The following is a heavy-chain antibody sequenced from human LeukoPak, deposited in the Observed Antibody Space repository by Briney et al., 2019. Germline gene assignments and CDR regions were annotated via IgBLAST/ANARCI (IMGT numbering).Heavy chain of an antibody. D-gene: IGHD6-19*01. Sequence: PGGSLRLSCAASGFTFSSYWMHWVRQAPGKGLVWVSRINNDGSSTDYADSVKGRFTISRDNSKNTLYLQMNSLRAEDTAVYYCARETSITVDGTNRDAFDIWGQGTWVTVSS. J-gene: IGHJ3*02. CDR3: ARETSITVDGTNRDAFDI. CDR2: INNDGSST. CDR1: GFTFSSYW. V-gene: IGHV3-74*01.